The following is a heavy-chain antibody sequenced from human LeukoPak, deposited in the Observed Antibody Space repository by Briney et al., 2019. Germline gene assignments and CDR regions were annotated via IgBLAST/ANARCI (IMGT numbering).Heavy chain of an antibody. D-gene: IGHD3-3*01. CDR3: ASYYDFWSGYYTYYFDY. Sequence: GGSLRLSCAASGFTFSSYSMNWVRQAPGKGLEWVSSISSSSSYMYYANSVKGRFTISRDNAKNSLYLQMNSLRAEDTAVYYCASYYDFWSGYYTYYFDYWGQGTLVTVSS. V-gene: IGHV3-21*04. CDR2: ISSSSSYM. CDR1: GFTFSSYS. J-gene: IGHJ4*02.